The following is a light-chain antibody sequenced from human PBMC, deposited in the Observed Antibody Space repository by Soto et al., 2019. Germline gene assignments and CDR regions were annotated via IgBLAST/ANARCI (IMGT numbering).Light chain of an antibody. CDR1: QGIRTY. V-gene: IGKV3-15*01. J-gene: IGKJ5*01. CDR2: AAS. CDR3: QQRFDSPIT. Sequence: EIVMTQPPATLSVPPGERATLSCRASQGIRTYLAWYQQKPGQAPRLLIYAASTRATGVSGRFSGSGSGTEFTLTITSLQPEDFVTYYCQQRFDSPITFGQGTRLEIK.